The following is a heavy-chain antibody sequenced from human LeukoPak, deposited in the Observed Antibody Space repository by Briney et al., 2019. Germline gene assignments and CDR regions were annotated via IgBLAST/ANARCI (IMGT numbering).Heavy chain of an antibody. J-gene: IGHJ4*02. V-gene: IGHV6-1*01. Sequence: SQTLSLTCAISGDSVSSNSAAWNWIRQSPSRGLEWLGSTYYRSKWYNDYTVSVKSRITINPDTSKNQFSLQLNSVTPEDTAVYYCARVGYDSSGGHFDYWGQGTLVTVSS. CDR2: TYYRSKWYN. D-gene: IGHD3-22*01. CDR3: ARVGYDSSGGHFDY. CDR1: GDSVSSNSAA.